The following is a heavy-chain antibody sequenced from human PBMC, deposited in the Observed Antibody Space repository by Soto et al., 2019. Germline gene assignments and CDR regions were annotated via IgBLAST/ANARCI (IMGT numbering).Heavy chain of an antibody. CDR2: ISSNGGST. V-gene: IGHV3-64*01. CDR1: GFTFSSYA. D-gene: IGHD1-26*01. CDR3: ARDLGRGYYYYYYMDV. J-gene: IGHJ6*03. Sequence: PGGSLRLSCAASGFTFSSYAMHWVRQAPGKGLEYVSAISSNGGSTYYANPVKGRFTISRDNSKNTLYLQMGSLRAEDMAVYYCARDLGRGYYYYYYMDVWGKGTTVTVSS.